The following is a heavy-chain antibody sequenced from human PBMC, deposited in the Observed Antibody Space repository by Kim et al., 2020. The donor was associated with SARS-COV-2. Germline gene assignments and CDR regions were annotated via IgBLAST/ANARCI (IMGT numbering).Heavy chain of an antibody. CDR1: GFTFSSYS. CDR3: ARAGLYYYYGMDV. J-gene: IGHJ6*02. CDR2: ISSSSSTI. D-gene: IGHD2-21*01. V-gene: IGHV3-48*04. Sequence: GGSLRLSCAASGFTFSSYSMNWVRQAPGKGLEWVSYISSSSSTIYYADSVKGRFTISRDNAKNSLYLQMNSLRAEDTAVYYCARAGLYYYYGMDVWGQGTTVTVSS.